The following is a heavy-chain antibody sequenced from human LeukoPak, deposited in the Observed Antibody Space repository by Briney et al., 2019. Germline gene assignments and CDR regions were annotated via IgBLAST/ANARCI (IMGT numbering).Heavy chain of an antibody. CDR2: IYYSGST. J-gene: IGHJ4*02. CDR3: ARGGYSYGYSSVYYFDY. D-gene: IGHD5-18*01. Sequence: SETLSLTCTVSGGSISSYYWSWIRQPPGKGLEWIGYIYYSGSTNYNPSLKSRVTISVDTSKNQFSLKLSSVTAADTAVYYCARGGYSYGYSSVYYFDYWGQGTLVAVSS. V-gene: IGHV4-59*01. CDR1: GGSISSYY.